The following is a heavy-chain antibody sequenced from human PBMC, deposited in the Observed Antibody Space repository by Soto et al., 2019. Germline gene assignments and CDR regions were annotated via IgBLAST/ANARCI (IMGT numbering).Heavy chain of an antibody. J-gene: IGHJ4*02. CDR3: AKGAYSGSYLDS. CDR1: GFTFSSYG. D-gene: IGHD1-26*01. Sequence: QVQLVESGGGVVQPGRSLRLSCAASGFTFSSYGMHWVRQAPGKGLEWVAVISYDGSNKYYADSVKGRFTISRDNSKNTLYLQTNSLRAEDTGVYYCAKGAYSGSYLDSWGQGTLVTVSS. V-gene: IGHV3-30*18. CDR2: ISYDGSNK.